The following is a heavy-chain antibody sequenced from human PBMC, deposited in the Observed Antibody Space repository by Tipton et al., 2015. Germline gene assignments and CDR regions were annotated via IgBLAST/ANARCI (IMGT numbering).Heavy chain of an antibody. V-gene: IGHV4-61*01. CDR3: AREDYGMDV. J-gene: IGHJ6*02. Sequence: TLSLTCTVSGGSVSSDYYYWSWIRQPPGKGLEWIGYIHYSGNTNYNPFLQSRLTISVDTSKNQFSLKLRSVTAADTGVYYCAREDYGMDVWGQGTTVTVSS. CDR2: IHYSGNT. CDR1: GGSVSSDYYY.